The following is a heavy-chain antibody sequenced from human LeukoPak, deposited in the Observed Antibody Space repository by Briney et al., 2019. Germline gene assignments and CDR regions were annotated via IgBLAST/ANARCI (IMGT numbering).Heavy chain of an antibody. CDR1: GDSMSDYF. Sequence: SETLSLTCTVSGDSMSDYFWTWIRQPPGKGLEWIGYAADSGSTNYNPSLKSRVTISVDSSTNHFSLRLSSVTAADTAIYYCARGDSGVRWFDPWGQGALVTVSS. CDR2: AADSGST. CDR3: ARGDSGVRWFDP. V-gene: IGHV4-59*08. D-gene: IGHD6-19*01. J-gene: IGHJ5*02.